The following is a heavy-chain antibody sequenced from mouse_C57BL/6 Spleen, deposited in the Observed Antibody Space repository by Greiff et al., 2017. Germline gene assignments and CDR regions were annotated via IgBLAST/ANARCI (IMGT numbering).Heavy chain of an antibody. CDR2: IDPSDSYT. Sequence: QVQLQQPGAELVKPGASVKLSCKASGYTFTSYWMQWVKQRPGQGLEWIGEIDPSDSYTNYNQKFKGKATLTVDTSSSTAYMQLSSLTSEDSAVYYCARKERLGYWYFDVWGTGTTVTVSS. CDR1: GYTFTSYW. CDR3: ARKERLGYWYFDV. V-gene: IGHV1-50*01. J-gene: IGHJ1*03.